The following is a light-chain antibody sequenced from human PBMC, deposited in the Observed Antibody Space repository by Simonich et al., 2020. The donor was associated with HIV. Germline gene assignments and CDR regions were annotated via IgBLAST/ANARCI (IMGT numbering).Light chain of an antibody. CDR3: QQYNNWLLLT. CDR1: QSVTSN. J-gene: IGKJ4*01. CDR2: AAS. V-gene: IGKV3-15*01. Sequence: EIVMTQSPATLSVSPGERATLSCRASQSVTSNLAWYQQKPGQAPRLLIYAASTRATGIPARFSGSGSGTEFTLTISSMRSEDFAVYYCQQYNNWLLLTFGGGTKVEIK.